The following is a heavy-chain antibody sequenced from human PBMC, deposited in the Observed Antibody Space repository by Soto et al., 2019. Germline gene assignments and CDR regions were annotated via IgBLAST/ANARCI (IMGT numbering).Heavy chain of an antibody. V-gene: IGHV4-30-4*01. CDR3: AREVVAAICGNSIDP. CDR1: GGSISSGDYY. Sequence: QVQLQESGPGLVKPSQTLSLTCTVSGGSISSGDYYWSWIRQPPGKGLEWIGYIYYSGSTYYNPSIKRRVTISADTFKTQYSLKLSSVTAADTAVYYCAREVVAAICGNSIDPWGQGTLVTVSS. J-gene: IGHJ5*02. D-gene: IGHD2-15*01. CDR2: IYYSGST.